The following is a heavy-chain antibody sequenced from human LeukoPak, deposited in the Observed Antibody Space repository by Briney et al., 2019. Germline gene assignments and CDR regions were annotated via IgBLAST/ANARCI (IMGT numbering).Heavy chain of an antibody. D-gene: IGHD2-15*01. Sequence: PGGSLRLSCAASGFTFSSYEMNWVRQAPGKGLEWVSYISGSGSTIYCADSVKGRFTISRDNTKNSLYLQMNSLRAEDTAVYYCARIVDKRGWFDPWGQGTLVTVSS. CDR3: ARIVDKRGWFDP. CDR1: GFTFSSYE. V-gene: IGHV3-48*03. J-gene: IGHJ5*02. CDR2: ISGSGSTI.